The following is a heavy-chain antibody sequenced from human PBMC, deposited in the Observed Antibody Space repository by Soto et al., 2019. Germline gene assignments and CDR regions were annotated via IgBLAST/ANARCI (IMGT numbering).Heavy chain of an antibody. D-gene: IGHD6-25*01. CDR3: AKAATAVYVPWFDP. CDR2: ISGSGGST. J-gene: IGHJ5*02. CDR1: GFTFSNYA. Sequence: GGSLSLSCAASGFTFSNYAMNWVRQAPGKGLEWVSAISGSGGSTYYADSVKGRFTISRDNSKNTLYLQMNSLRVEDTAVYYCAKAATAVYVPWFDPCGQGTLVTVSS. V-gene: IGHV3-23*01.